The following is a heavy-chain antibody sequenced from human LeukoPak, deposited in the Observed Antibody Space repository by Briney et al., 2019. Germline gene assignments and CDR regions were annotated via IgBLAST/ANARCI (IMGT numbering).Heavy chain of an antibody. V-gene: IGHV1-18*01. CDR3: ARVYGIAAAGEGAY. D-gene: IGHD6-13*01. CDR2: ISAYNGNT. J-gene: IGHJ4*02. Sequence: GASVKVSCKASGYTFTSYGISWVRQAPGQGLEWMGWISAYNGNTNYAHKLQGRLTMTTDTSTSTAYMALRSLRSDDTAVYYCARVYGIAAAGEGAYWGQGTLVTVSS. CDR1: GYTFTSYG.